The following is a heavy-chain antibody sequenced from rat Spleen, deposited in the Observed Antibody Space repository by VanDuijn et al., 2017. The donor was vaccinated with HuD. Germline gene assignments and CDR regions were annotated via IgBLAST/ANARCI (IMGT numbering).Heavy chain of an antibody. Sequence: EVQLVESGGGLVQPGRSLKLSCAASKFTFSNFPMAWVRQAPKRGLEWVASITSGGGGTYYPDSVRGRFTISRNSAKSTLYLQMDSLRSEDTATYYCTRETTPAYWGQGTLVTVSS. CDR3: TRETTPAY. CDR2: ITSGGGGT. CDR1: KFTFSNFP. V-gene: IGHV5-20*01. J-gene: IGHJ3*01. D-gene: IGHD1-4*01.